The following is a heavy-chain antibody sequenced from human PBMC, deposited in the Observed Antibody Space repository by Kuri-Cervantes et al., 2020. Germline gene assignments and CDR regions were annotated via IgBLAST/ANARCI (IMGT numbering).Heavy chain of an antibody. D-gene: IGHD2-15*01. J-gene: IGHJ4*02. V-gene: IGHV5-51*01. CDR3: ARRDCSGGNCPFDF. CDR1: GYDFIRYW. CDR2: IYPGDSDT. Sequence: GESLKISCKGSGYDFIRYWIGWVRQMPGKGLEWMGIIYPGDSDTRYSPSFQGQVTISAGKSTSTAYLQWSSLKASDTAMYYCARRDCSGGNCPFDFWGQGSLVTVSS.